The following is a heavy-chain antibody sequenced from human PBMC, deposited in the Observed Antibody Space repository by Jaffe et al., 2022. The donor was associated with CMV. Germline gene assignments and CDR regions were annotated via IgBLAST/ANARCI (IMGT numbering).Heavy chain of an antibody. V-gene: IGHV4-34*01. Sequence: QVQLQQWGAGLLKPSETLSLTCAVYGGSFSGYYWSWIRQPPGKGLEWIGEINHSGSTNYNPSLKSRVTISVDTSKNQFSLKLSSVTAADTAVYYCARGVPPFLGYYYYYYMDVWGKGTTVTVSS. CDR3: ARGVPPFLGYYYYYYMDV. CDR2: INHSGST. CDR1: GGSFSGYY. D-gene: IGHD2-2*01. J-gene: IGHJ6*03.